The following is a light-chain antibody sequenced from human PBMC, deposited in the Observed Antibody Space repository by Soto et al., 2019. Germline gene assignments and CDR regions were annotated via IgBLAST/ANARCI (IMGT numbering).Light chain of an antibody. CDR3: QHYDSFPHT. J-gene: IGKJ2*01. Sequence: DIQMTQSPSTLSASVGDRVTITCRASQSISSWLAWYQQKPGIAPKLLIYHASNLDSGVPSRFSGSGYGTEFTLTISSPQPDDFATYYCQHYDSFPHTFGQGAKLEIK. CDR2: HAS. CDR1: QSISSW. V-gene: IGKV1-5*01.